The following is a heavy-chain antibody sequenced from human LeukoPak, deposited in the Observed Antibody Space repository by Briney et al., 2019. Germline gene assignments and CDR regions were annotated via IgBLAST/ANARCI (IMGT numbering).Heavy chain of an antibody. D-gene: IGHD6-19*01. J-gene: IGHJ6*03. CDR2: MNPNSGNT. V-gene: IGHV1-8*03. CDR1: GYTFTSYD. CDR3: ARGGKWLVPTHYYYYYYMDV. Sequence: GASVKVSCKASGYTFTSYDINWVRQATGQGLEWMGWMNPNSGNTGYAQKFQGRVTITRNTSISTAYMELSSLRSEDTAVYYCARGGKWLVPTHYYYYYYMDVWGKGTTVTVSS.